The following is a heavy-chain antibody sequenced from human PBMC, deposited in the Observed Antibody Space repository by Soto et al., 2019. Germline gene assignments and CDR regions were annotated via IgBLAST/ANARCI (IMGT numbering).Heavy chain of an antibody. CDR2: IYYTGTT. CDR3: ARLGGYYQAFDY. J-gene: IGHJ4*01. D-gene: IGHD3-22*01. V-gene: IGHV4-4*02. Sequence: SGTLSLTCAVSGGSISSSNWWRWVRQPPGQGLEWVGDIYYTGTTNYSPSLKSRLTISLDASKSQLSLNLRSVSAADTAVYFCARLGGYYQAFDYWGHGALVTVSS. CDR1: GGSISSSNW.